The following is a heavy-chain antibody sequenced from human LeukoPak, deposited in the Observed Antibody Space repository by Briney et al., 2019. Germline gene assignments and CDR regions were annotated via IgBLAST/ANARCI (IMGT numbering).Heavy chain of an antibody. Sequence: PGGSLRLSCAVSGFMVSETYMTWVRQAPGKGLEWVSIIHSGGNTYYADSVKGRFTISRDNSKNTLCLQMNSLRAEDTAVYYCATDDKKTISEYNWFDPWGQGTLVTVSS. CDR2: IHSGGNT. CDR1: GFMVSETY. J-gene: IGHJ5*02. V-gene: IGHV3-66*01. CDR3: ATDDKKTISEYNWFDP. D-gene: IGHD1-1*01.